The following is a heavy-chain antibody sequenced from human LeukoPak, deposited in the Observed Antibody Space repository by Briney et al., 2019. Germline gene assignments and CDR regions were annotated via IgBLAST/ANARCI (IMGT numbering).Heavy chain of an antibody. J-gene: IGHJ1*01. CDR1: GFTFNTYW. Sequence: GGSLRLSCAASGFTFNTYWMSWVRQAPGKGLEWVANIKQDGSDKYYVDSVKGRFTISRDNAKNSLYLQMNSLRAEDMALYYCAKDAYSSSGSDGYFHHWGQGTLVTVSS. CDR3: AKDAYSSSGSDGYFHH. V-gene: IGHV3-7*03. CDR2: IKQDGSDK. D-gene: IGHD6-19*01.